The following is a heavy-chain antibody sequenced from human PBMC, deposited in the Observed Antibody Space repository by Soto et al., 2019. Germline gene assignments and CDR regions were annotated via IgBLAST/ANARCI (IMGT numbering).Heavy chain of an antibody. D-gene: IGHD2-15*01. CDR2: IYYSGST. CDR3: ARDRGDCSGGSCYIYDAFDI. V-gene: IGHV4-30-4*01. Sequence: SETLSLTCTVSGGSISSGDYYWSWIRQPPGKGLEWIGYIYYSGSTYYKPSLKSRVTISVDTSKNQFSLKLSSVTAADTAVYYCARDRGDCSGGSCYIYDAFDIWGQGTMVTVSS. CDR1: GGSISSGDYY. J-gene: IGHJ3*02.